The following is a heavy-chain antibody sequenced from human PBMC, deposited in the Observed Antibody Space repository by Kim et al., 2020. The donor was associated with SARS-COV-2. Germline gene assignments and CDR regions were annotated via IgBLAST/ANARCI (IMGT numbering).Heavy chain of an antibody. CDR1: GFTFSSYS. Sequence: GGSLRLSCAASGFTFSSYSMNWVRQAPGKGLEWVSYISNSGGSTINYEDSVKGRFTISRDSAKNSLYLKMNSLRDEDTAGYYCARVPSESTSLYAFDYCGQETLVILSS. CDR3: ARVPSESTSLYAFDY. CDR2: ISNSGGSTI. J-gene: IGHJ4*02. V-gene: IGHV3-48*02. D-gene: IGHD2-8*01.